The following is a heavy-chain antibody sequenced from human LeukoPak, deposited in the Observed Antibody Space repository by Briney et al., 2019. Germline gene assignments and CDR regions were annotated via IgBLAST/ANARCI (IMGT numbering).Heavy chain of an antibody. Sequence: GGSLRLSCAASGFTFSSYAMSWVRQAPGKGLEWVSAISGSGGSTYYADSVKGRFTISRDNSKNTLYLQMNSLRAEDTAVYYCAKRPYYDSSGYYPGEFDYWGQGTLVTVSS. CDR3: AKRPYYDSSGYYPGEFDY. CDR2: ISGSGGST. J-gene: IGHJ4*02. D-gene: IGHD3-22*01. V-gene: IGHV3-23*01. CDR1: GFTFSSYA.